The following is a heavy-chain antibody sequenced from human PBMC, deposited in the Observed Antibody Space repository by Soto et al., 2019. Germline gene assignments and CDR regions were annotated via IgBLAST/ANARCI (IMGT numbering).Heavy chain of an antibody. Sequence: PGESLKISCKGSGYSFTSYWIGWVRQMPGKGLEWMGIIYPGDSDTTYSPSFQGQVTISADKPISTAYLQWSSLKASDTAMYYCAGGGVRGVITRTRDYYGMDVWGQGTTVTVSS. V-gene: IGHV5-51*01. J-gene: IGHJ6*02. CDR3: AGGGVRGVITRTRDYYGMDV. D-gene: IGHD3-10*01. CDR1: GYSFTSYW. CDR2: IYPGDSDT.